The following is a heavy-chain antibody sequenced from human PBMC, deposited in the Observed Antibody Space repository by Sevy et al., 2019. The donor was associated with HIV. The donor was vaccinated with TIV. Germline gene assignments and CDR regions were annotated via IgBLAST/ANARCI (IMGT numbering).Heavy chain of an antibody. CDR2: IYPNGGDT. Sequence: ASVKVSCKTSGYTFAAYYIHWVRQAPGQGPEWLGWIYPNGGDTTFAQKFQGRVTVTMSTSINTVYMELNRLRSDDTAVYYCARGTCEEWLLYLDNWGQGTLVTVSS. D-gene: IGHD3-3*01. V-gene: IGHV1-2*02. J-gene: IGHJ4*02. CDR1: GYTFAAYY. CDR3: ARGTCEEWLLYLDN.